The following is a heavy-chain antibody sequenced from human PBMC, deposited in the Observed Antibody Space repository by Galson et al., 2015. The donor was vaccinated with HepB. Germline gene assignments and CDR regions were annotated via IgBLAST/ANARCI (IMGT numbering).Heavy chain of an antibody. J-gene: IGHJ6*04. CDR1: GFTFSSYA. V-gene: IGHV3-23*01. D-gene: IGHD3-3*01. CDR3: AKKGREFGVVRLAFLDV. CDR2: ISGSGGST. Sequence: SLRLSCAASGFTFSSYAVSWVRQAPGKGLEWVSAISGSGGSTYYADSVKGRFTISRDNSKNTLYLQMNSLRAEDTAVYYCAKKGREFGVVRLAFLDVWGKGTTVTVSS.